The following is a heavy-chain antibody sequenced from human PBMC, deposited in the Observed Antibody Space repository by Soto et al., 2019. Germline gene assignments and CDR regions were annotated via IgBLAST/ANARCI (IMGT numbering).Heavy chain of an antibody. CDR2: IYPGDSDT. CDR1: GYSFTSYW. CDR3: ARRSRSESYYHPLFDP. V-gene: IGHV5-51*01. Sequence: GESLKISCEGSGYSFTSYWIGWVRQMPGKGLEWMGIIYPGDSDTRYSPSFQGQVTISADKSISTAYLQWSSLKASDTAMYYCARRSRSESYYHPLFDPRGQRTPVTVSS. J-gene: IGHJ5*02. D-gene: IGHD1-26*01.